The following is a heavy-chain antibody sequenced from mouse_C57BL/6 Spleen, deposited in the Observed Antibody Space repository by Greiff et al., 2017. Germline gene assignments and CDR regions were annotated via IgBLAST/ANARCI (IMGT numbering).Heavy chain of an antibody. D-gene: IGHD3-3*01. V-gene: IGHV1-19*01. CDR3: ARRGTGDAMDY. CDR2: INPYNGGT. CDR1: GYTFTDYY. J-gene: IGHJ4*01. Sequence: EVQLQESGPVLVKPGASVKMSCKASGYTFTDYYMNWVKQSHGKSLEWIGVINPYNGGTSYNQKFKGKATLTVDKSSSTAYMELNSLTSEDSAVYYGARRGTGDAMDYWGQGTSVTVSS.